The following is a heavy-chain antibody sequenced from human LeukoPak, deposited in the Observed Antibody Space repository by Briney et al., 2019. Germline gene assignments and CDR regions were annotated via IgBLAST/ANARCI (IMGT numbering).Heavy chain of an antibody. CDR3: ARLGYCSGGSCYQYFDY. D-gene: IGHD2-15*01. CDR2: ISAYNGNT. CDR1: GYTFTSYG. Sequence: GASVKVSCKASGYTFTSYGISWVRQAPGHGLEWMGWISAYNGNTNYAQKLQGRVTMTTDTSTSTAYMELRSLRSDDTAVYYCARLGYCSGGSCYQYFDYWGQGTLVTVSS. J-gene: IGHJ4*02. V-gene: IGHV1-18*04.